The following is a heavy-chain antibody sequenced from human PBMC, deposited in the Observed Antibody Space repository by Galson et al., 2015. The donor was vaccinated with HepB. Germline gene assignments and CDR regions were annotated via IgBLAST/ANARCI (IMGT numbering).Heavy chain of an antibody. V-gene: IGHV3-23*01. CDR2: ISVSGGRI. CDR1: GFTFRNYA. CDR3: AKDQDYSKGEEGYNYYGMDV. Sequence: SLRLSCAASGFTFRNYAMSWVRQAPGKGLEWVSIISVSGGRIDYADSVRGRFTISRDNSKNTLYVQMTSLRAEDTAVYYCAKDQDYSKGEEGYNYYGMDVWGRGTTVTVSS. D-gene: IGHD4-11*01. J-gene: IGHJ6*02.